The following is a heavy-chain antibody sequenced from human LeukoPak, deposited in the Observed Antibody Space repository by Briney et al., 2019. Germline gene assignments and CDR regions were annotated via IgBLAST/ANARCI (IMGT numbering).Heavy chain of an antibody. Sequence: SETLSLTCTVSGGSISSSSYYWGWIRQPPGKGLEWIGSIYYSGSTYYNPSLKSRVTISVDTSKNQFSLKLSSVTAADTAVYYCARQGYSSSPRDYWGQGTLVTVSS. CDR1: GGSISSSSYY. CDR3: ARQGYSSSPRDY. V-gene: IGHV4-39*01. J-gene: IGHJ4*02. D-gene: IGHD6-6*01. CDR2: IYYSGST.